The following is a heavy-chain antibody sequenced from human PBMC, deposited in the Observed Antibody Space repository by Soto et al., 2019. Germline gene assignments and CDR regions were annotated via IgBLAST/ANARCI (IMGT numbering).Heavy chain of an antibody. V-gene: IGHV1-69*13. J-gene: IGHJ5*02. CDR3: ARGLRYWDWSSKTGWFDP. CDR1: GGTFSSYA. Sequence: SVKVSCKASGGTFSSYAISWVRQAPGQGLEWMGGIIPIFGTANYAQKFQGRVTITADESTSTAYMELSSLRSEDTAVYYCARGLRYWDWSSKTGWFDPWGQGTLVTVSS. D-gene: IGHD3-9*01. CDR2: IIPIFGTA.